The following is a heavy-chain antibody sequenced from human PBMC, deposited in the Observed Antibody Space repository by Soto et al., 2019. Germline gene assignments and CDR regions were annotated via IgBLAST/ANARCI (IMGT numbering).Heavy chain of an antibody. CDR1: GGSFSGYY. V-gene: IGHV4-34*01. J-gene: IGHJ5*02. CDR3: ARDRAFDNWFEP. Sequence: TSETLSLTCAVYGGSFSGYYWSWIRQPPGKGLEWIGEINHSGSTNYNPSLKSRVTISVDTSKNQFSLKLSSVTAADTAVYYCARDRAFDNWFEPWGQGTLVTVSS. CDR2: INHSGST. D-gene: IGHD3-16*01.